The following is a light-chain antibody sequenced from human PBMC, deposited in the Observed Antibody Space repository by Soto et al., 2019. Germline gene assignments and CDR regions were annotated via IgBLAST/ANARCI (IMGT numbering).Light chain of an antibody. V-gene: IGKV1-17*01. CDR1: QDIGND. CDR2: STY. CDR3: LQHNSYPRT. J-gene: IGKJ1*01. Sequence: DIPMTQSPSSLSASVGDRVTITCRASQDIGNDLGWYQQKPGKAPKRLIYSTYSWQTGVPSRFSGSGSGTDFSLIISLLQPEDSAIYFCLQHNSYPRTFGQGTKVEV.